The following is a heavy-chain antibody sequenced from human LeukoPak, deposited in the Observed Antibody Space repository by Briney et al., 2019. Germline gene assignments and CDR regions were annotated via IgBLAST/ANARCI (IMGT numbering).Heavy chain of an antibody. CDR1: GYSFTSYW. CDR3: ARHGTLTTVNADFDY. Sequence: GESLKISCKGSGYSFTSYWIGWVHQMPGKGLEWMGIIYPGDSDTRYSPSFQGQVTISADKSISTAYLQWSSLKASDTAMYYCARHGTLTTVNADFDYWGQGTLVTVSS. V-gene: IGHV5-51*07. J-gene: IGHJ4*02. CDR2: IYPGDSDT. D-gene: IGHD4-11*01.